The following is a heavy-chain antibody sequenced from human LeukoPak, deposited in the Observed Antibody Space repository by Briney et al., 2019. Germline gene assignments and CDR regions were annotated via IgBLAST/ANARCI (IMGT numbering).Heavy chain of an antibody. CDR2: IYTSGST. CDR3: ARGRYVTTRGGAAAGFLDY. Sequence: SETLSLTCTVSGGSISIYYWNWIRQPAGKGLEWIGRIYTSGSTNYNPSLKSRVTMSIDTSKNQFSLRLCSVTAADTAVYYCARGRYVTTRGGAAAGFLDYWGQGTLVTVST. D-gene: IGHD6-13*01. CDR1: GGSISIYY. V-gene: IGHV4-4*07. J-gene: IGHJ4*02.